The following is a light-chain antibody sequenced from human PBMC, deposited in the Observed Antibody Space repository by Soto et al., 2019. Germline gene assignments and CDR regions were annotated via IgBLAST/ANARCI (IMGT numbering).Light chain of an antibody. CDR3: TSYTSLGNYV. CDR2: DVS. V-gene: IGLV2-14*01. Sequence: QSVLTQPASVSGSPGQSIAISCTGTSSDVGAYDYVSWYQQHPGKATKLIIYDVSNRPSGVSNRFSCSTSANAASLTISRLQAEDEADYYGTSYTSLGNYVFGTGTKLTVL. CDR1: SSDVGAYDY. J-gene: IGLJ1*01.